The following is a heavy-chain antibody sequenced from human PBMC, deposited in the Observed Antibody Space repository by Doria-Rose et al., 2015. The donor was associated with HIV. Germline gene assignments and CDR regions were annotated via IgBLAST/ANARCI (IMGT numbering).Heavy chain of an antibody. J-gene: IGHJ4*02. Sequence: SGPVLVKPTETLTLTCTVSGVSLSSPGMGVSWIRQPPGKALEWLANHFSDDERSYKTSLKSRLTISRGTSKSQVVLTMTDMDPVDTATYYCARIKSSRWYHKYYFDFWGQGTLVIVSA. CDR1: GVSLSSPGMG. CDR3: ARIKSSRWYHKYYFDF. D-gene: IGHD6-13*01. CDR2: HFSDDER. V-gene: IGHV2-26*01.